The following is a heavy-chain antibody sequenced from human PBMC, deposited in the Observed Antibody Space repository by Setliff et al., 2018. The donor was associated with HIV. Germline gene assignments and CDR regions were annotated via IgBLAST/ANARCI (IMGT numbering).Heavy chain of an antibody. J-gene: IGHJ4*02. CDR3: ASFRGTGTTRSLDHFDY. V-gene: IGHV1-2*06. Sequence: ASVKVSCKASGYTFTGYYLHWVRQAPGQGLEWMGRINPNNGVTFYGQEFQGRVTMTRDTSIMTAYMELGRLTYDDTAVYYCASFRGTGTTRSLDHFDYWGQGTLVTVSS. CDR2: INPNNGVT. CDR1: GYTFTGYY. D-gene: IGHD1-1*01.